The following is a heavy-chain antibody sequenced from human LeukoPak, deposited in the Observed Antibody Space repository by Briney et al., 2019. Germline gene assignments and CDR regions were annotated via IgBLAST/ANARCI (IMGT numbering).Heavy chain of an antibody. J-gene: IGHJ4*02. V-gene: IGHV4-39*01. Sequence: SETLSLTCTVSGGSISSSSYYWGWIRQPPGKGLEWIGSIYYSGSTYYNPSLKSRVTISVDTSKNQFSLKLSSVTAADTAVYYCARGRKSIFGVVITPLHYFDYWGQGTLVTASS. CDR3: ARGRKSIFGVVITPLHYFDY. CDR2: IYYSGST. D-gene: IGHD3-3*01. CDR1: GGSISSSSYY.